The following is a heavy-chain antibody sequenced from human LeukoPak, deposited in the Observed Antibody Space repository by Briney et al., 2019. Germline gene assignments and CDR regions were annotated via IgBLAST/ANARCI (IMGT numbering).Heavy chain of an antibody. D-gene: IGHD3-10*01. J-gene: IGHJ4*02. V-gene: IGHV3-30*18. CDR2: ISYDGSNK. CDR3: AKSPYGLGSYAIAGDY. CDR1: GFTFSSYG. Sequence: GGSLRLSCAASGFTFSSYGMHWVRQAPGKGLEWVAVISYDGSNKYYADSVKGRFTISRDNSKNTLYLQMNTLRAEDTAVYYCAKSPYGLGSYAIAGDYWGQGTLVTVSS.